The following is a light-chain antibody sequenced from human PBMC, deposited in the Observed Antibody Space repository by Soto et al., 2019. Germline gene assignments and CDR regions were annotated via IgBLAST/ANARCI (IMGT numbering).Light chain of an antibody. CDR1: QGVANY. V-gene: IGKV1-9*01. CDR3: QQLNSYPLT. Sequence: DIQLTQSPSFLSAAVGRRVTITCRSSQGVANYFAWYQQKPGKAPNLLIYAASTLQGGVPSRFSGSGSGTEFTLTISSLQPEDFATYYCQQLNSYPLTFGGGTKVDI. CDR2: AAS. J-gene: IGKJ4*01.